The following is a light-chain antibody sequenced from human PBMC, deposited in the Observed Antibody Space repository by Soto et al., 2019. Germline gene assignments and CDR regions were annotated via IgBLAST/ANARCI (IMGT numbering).Light chain of an antibody. J-gene: IGLJ1*01. CDR1: MRDVVGCNL. V-gene: IGLV2-23*01. Sequence: QSPLNQPACVSGPPGQSVPVSCAGTMRDVVGCNLLPWYQQYPGKAPKLIIYEGTERPSGISPRFSGSKSGNTASLTISGLQAEDEADYYCSSYTSSCIYVFGSGTKVTVL. CDR2: EGT. CDR3: SSYTSSCIYV.